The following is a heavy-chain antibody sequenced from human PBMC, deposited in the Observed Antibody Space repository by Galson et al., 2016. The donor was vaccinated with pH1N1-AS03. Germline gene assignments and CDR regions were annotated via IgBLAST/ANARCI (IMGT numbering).Heavy chain of an antibody. CDR1: GGSISRTSYY. D-gene: IGHD6-19*01. J-gene: IGHJ6*03. CDR2: IYYSGST. V-gene: IGHV4-39*01. Sequence: ATLSLTCTVSGGSISRTSYYWGWIRQPPGKGLEWIGSIYYSGSTYYNPSLKSRATISVDTSKNQFPRKLSSVTAADTAVYYCARLEVADTWGDYWGKGTTVIVS. CDR3: ARLEVADTWGDY.